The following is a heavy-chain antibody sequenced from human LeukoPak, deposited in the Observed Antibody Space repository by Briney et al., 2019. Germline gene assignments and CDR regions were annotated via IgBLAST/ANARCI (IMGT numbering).Heavy chain of an antibody. Sequence: GASVKLSCKASGSTFTSYGISWVRQAPGQRLEWMGWFSAYNGNTTYAQKLQGRVTTTTDTATSTAYMELRSLRSDDTAVYYCASSLSSSSGLFDYWGQGTLVTVSS. V-gene: IGHV1-18*01. J-gene: IGHJ4*02. CDR2: FSAYNGNT. CDR3: ASSLSSSSGLFDY. D-gene: IGHD6-19*01. CDR1: GSTFTSYG.